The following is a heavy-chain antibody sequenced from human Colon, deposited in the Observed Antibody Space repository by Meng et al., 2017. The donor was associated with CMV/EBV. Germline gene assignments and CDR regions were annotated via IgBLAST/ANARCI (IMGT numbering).Heavy chain of an antibody. D-gene: IGHD2-2*02. V-gene: IGHV3-9*01. CDR1: GFTLDDYV. J-gene: IGHJ4*02. CDR2: ITWNSAWI. Sequence: SLKISCVASGFTLDDYVIQWVRQSPGKGLEWVSSITWNSAWIDYADSVKGRFTVSRDNARKSVFLEMNSLRVEDTALYYCAKGHYSRCSGPSCYTPISNWGQGTVVTVSS. CDR3: AKGHYSRCSGPSCYTPISN.